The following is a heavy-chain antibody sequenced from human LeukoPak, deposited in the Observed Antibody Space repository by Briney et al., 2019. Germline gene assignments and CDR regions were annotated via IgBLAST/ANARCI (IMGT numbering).Heavy chain of an antibody. CDR2: ILYTGLT. D-gene: IGHD4-23*01. V-gene: IGHV4-59*01. CDR3: ARDAYGGNCWGWFDP. CDR1: AVSISDSY. Sequence: SETLSLTCTVSAVSISDSYWSWLPQSPGKGPEWIGYILYTGLTHYNPSLESRVTISVDTSKKQCSLRLSSVTAADTAVYYCARDAYGGNCWGWFDPWGEGTLVTVSS. J-gene: IGHJ5*02.